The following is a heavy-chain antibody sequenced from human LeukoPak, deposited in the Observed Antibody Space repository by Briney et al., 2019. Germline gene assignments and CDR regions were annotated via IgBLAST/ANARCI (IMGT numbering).Heavy chain of an antibody. J-gene: IGHJ4*02. CDR2: IYYSGST. Sequence: PSETLSLTCTVSGGSISSSSYYWGWIRQPPGKGLEWIGSIYYSGSTYYNPSLKSRVTISVDTSKNQFSLKLSSVTAADTAVYYCARKGRLRAVAGTGVDYWGQGTLVTVPS. V-gene: IGHV4-39*01. CDR1: GGSISSSSYY. D-gene: IGHD6-19*01. CDR3: ARKGRLRAVAGTGVDY.